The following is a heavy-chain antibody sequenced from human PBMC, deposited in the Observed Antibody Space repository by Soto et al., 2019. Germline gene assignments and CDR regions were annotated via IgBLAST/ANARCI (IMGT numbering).Heavy chain of an antibody. V-gene: IGHV1-69*01. CDR2: IIPIFGTA. CDR1: GGTFSSYA. J-gene: IGHJ4*02. CDR3: TKSLGYSYARIFDY. D-gene: IGHD5-18*01. Sequence: QVQLVQSGAEVKKPGSSVKVSCKASGGTFSSYAISWVRQAPGQGLEWMGGIIPIFGTANYAQKFQGRVTITADESTSKAYMELSSLRSEDTAVYYCTKSLGYSYARIFDYWGQGTLVTVSS.